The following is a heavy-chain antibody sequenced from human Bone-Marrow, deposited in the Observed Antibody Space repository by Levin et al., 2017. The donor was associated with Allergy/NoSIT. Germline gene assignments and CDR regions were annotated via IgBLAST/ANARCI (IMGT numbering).Heavy chain of an antibody. V-gene: IGHV3-74*03. D-gene: IGHD3-10*01. CDR2: ISNDGRAT. CDR1: TYTFINSW. CDR3: VTVPFGSWAFHS. J-gene: IGHJ4*02. Sequence: GESLKISCAVPTYTFINSWMHWVRQTPGKGLEWVSRISNDGRATTYADSVKGRFTISRDDAKSTVYLQMSSLTAEDTAVYYCVTVPFGSWAFHSWGQGTLVTVSS.